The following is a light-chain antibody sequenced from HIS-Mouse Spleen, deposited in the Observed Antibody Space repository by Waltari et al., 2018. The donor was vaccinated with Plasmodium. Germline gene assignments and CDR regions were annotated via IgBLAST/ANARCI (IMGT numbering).Light chain of an antibody. CDR3: CSYAGSSTYV. CDR2: EGR. J-gene: IGLJ1*01. V-gene: IGLV2-23*01. CDR1: SSDVGSYSL. Sequence: QSALTQPASVSWSPGQSITISCTGTSSDVGSYSLVSWYPQHPGKAPKLMIYEGRKRPSGVSNRFSGSKAGNTASLTSSGLQAEDEADYYCCSYAGSSTYVFGTGTKVTVL.